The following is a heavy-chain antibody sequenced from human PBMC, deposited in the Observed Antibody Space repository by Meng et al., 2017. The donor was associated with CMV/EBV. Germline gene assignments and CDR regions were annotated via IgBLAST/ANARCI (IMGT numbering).Heavy chain of an antibody. CDR2: IYTSGST. CDR3: AREEITMVRGVLNYFDY. V-gene: IGHV4-4*07. Sequence: GGSISSYYWSWIRQPAGKGLEWIGRIYTSGSTNYNPSLKSRVTMSVDTSKNQFSRKLSSVTAADTAGYYCAREEITMVRGVLNYFDYWGQGTLVTVSS. D-gene: IGHD3-10*01. J-gene: IGHJ4*02. CDR1: GGSISSYY.